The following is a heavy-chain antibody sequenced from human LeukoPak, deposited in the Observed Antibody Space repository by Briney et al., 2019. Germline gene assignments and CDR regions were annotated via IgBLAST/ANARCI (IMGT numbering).Heavy chain of an antibody. Sequence: GASVKVSCKASGYTFTSYYIHWVRQAPGQGLEWMGKINPSGDSTNYAQKFQGRVTMTTDTSTSTVYMELSSLRSEDTAVYYCARGWSRYSSGWKYYFDYWGQGTLVTVSS. V-gene: IGHV1-46*01. CDR1: GYTFTSYY. D-gene: IGHD6-19*01. CDR3: ARGWSRYSSGWKYYFDY. J-gene: IGHJ4*02. CDR2: INPSGDST.